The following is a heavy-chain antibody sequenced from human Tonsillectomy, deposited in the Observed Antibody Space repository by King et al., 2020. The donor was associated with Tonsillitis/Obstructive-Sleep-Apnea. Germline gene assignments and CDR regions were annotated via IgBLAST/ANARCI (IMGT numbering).Heavy chain of an antibody. V-gene: IGHV1-2*06. Sequence: VQLVQSGAEVKKPGASVKVSCKASGYTFTGYYMHWVRQAPGQGLEWMGRINPNSCGTNYAQKFQGRVTMTRDTSISTAYMELRRLGSDDTAVYYCARLDDYDYIWGSYRTFDYWGQGTLVTVSS. J-gene: IGHJ4*02. CDR2: INPNSCGT. CDR3: ARLDDYDYIWGSYRTFDY. D-gene: IGHD3-16*02. CDR1: GYTFTGYY.